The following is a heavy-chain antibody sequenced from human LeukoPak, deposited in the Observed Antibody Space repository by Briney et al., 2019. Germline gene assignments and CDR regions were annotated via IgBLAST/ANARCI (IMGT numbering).Heavy chain of an antibody. J-gene: IGHJ4*02. V-gene: IGHV1-24*01. D-gene: IGHD2-15*01. CDR1: GYTLTELS. CDR3: ATELIISADSNY. CDR2: FDPDDGET. Sequence: ASVKVSCKVSGYTLTELSMHWVRQAPGKGLEWMGGFDPDDGETIYAQKFQGRVTMTEDTSTDTAYMELSSLRSEDTAVYYCATELIISADSNYWGQGTLVTVSS.